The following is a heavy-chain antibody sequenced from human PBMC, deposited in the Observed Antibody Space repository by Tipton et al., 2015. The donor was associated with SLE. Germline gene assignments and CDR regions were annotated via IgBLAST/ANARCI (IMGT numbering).Heavy chain of an antibody. CDR2: ISYDGSNK. CDR1: GFTFSSYA. D-gene: IGHD6-19*01. Sequence: RSLRLSCAASGFTFSSYAMHWVRQAPGKGLEWVAVISYDGSNKYYADSVKGRFTISRDNSKNTLYLQMNSLRAEDTAVYYCARDGYSSGWYDAFDIWGQGTMVTVSS. J-gene: IGHJ3*02. V-gene: IGHV3-30-3*01. CDR3: ARDGYSSGWYDAFDI.